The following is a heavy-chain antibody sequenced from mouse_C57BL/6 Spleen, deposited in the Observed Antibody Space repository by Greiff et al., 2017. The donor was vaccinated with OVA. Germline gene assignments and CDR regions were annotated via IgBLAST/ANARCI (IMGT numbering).Heavy chain of an antibody. V-gene: IGHV5-17*01. CDR2: ISSGSSTI. CDR1: GFTFSDYG. CDR3: AKGAPGLRRDWYVDV. J-gene: IGHJ1*03. D-gene: IGHD2-4*01. Sequence: EVQRVESGGGLVKPGGSLKLSCAASGFTFSDYGMHWVRQAPEKGLEWVAYISSGSSTIYYADTVKGRFTISRDNAKNTLFLQMTSLRSEDTAMYYCAKGAPGLRRDWYVDVWGTGTTVTVSS.